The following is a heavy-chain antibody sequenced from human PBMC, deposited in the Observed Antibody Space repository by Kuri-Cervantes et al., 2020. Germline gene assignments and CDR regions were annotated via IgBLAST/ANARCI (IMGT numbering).Heavy chain of an antibody. J-gene: IGHJ4*02. Sequence: ASVKVSCKASGGTFSSYAISWVRQAPGQGLEWMGWMNPNSGNTGYAQKFQGRVTMTRNTSISTAYMELSSLRSEDTAVYYCARVTRSGQWPYTYWGQGTLVTVSS. CDR1: GGTFSSYA. V-gene: IGHV1-8*02. CDR3: ARVTRSGQWPYTY. CDR2: MNPNSGNT. D-gene: IGHD6-19*01.